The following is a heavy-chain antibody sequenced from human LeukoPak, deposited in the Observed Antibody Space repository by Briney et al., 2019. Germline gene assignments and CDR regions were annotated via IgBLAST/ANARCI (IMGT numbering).Heavy chain of an antibody. CDR2: IYHSGST. CDR1: GGSISSGGYY. D-gene: IGHD3-3*01. J-gene: IGHJ4*02. V-gene: IGHV4-30-2*01. CDR3: ARVHHLEWLSEDYFDY. Sequence: SETLSLTCTVSGGSISSGGYYWSWIRQPPGKGLEWIGYIYHSGSTYYNPSLKSRVTISVDRSKNQFSLKLSSVTAADTAVYYCARVHHLEWLSEDYFDYWGQGTLVTVSS.